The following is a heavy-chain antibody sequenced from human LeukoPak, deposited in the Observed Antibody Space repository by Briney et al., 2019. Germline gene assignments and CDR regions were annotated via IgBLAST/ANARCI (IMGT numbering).Heavy chain of an antibody. CDR3: ARVRGDSRGNAFDI. J-gene: IGHJ3*02. V-gene: IGHV3-23*01. CDR2: ISPSGDIT. Sequence: GGSLRLSCAASGFIFSSHGMNWVRQAPGKVLEWVSGISPSGDITYYADSVKGRFTISRDNSKNTVYLQMDSLRFEDAAVYYCARVRGDSRGNAFDIWGQGTMVSVS. CDR1: GFIFSSHG. D-gene: IGHD2-15*01.